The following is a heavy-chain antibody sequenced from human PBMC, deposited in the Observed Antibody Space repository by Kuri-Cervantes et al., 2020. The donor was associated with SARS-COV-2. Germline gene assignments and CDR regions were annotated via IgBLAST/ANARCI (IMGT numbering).Heavy chain of an antibody. J-gene: IGHJ6*02. D-gene: IGHD3-3*01. Sequence: GGSLTLSCAASGVTFSSYAMSGVRQAPGKGLEWVSAISGSGGSTYYADSVKGLFTISRDNSKNTLYLQMNSLRAEDTAVYYCAKDPLEYYDFWSGYYTGEYGMDVWGQGTTVTVSS. CDR3: AKDPLEYYDFWSGYYTGEYGMDV. CDR2: ISGSGGST. V-gene: IGHV3-23*01. CDR1: GVTFSSYA.